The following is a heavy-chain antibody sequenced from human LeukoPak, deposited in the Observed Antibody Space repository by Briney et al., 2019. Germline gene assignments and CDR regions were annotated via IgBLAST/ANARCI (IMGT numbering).Heavy chain of an antibody. J-gene: IGHJ4*02. Sequence: GGSLRLSCAASGFTFSSYSMNWVRQAPGKGLEWVSSISSSSSYIYYADSVKGRFTISRDNAKTSLYLQMNSLRAEDTAVYYCARVGKASDYYFDYWGQGTLVTVSS. CDR3: ARVGKASDYYFDY. CDR2: ISSSSSYI. CDR1: GFTFSSYS. D-gene: IGHD2-21*02. V-gene: IGHV3-21*01.